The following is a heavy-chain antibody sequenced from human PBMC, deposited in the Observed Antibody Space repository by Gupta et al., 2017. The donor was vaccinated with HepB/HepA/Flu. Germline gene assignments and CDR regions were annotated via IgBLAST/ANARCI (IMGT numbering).Heavy chain of an antibody. D-gene: IGHD4-23*01. J-gene: IGHJ6*02. CDR1: GGSFSGYY. V-gene: IGHV4-34*01. CDR2: IYDSGST. CDR3: ARGGNNWYRVYGMDV. Sequence: QVQLQQWGAGLLKPSETLSLTCAVSGGSFSGYYWSWIRQPPGKGLKWIGEIYDSGSTNYNPSLKSRVTISVDTSKNQFSLKLSSVTAADTAVYYCARGGNNWYRVYGMDVWGQGTTVTVSS.